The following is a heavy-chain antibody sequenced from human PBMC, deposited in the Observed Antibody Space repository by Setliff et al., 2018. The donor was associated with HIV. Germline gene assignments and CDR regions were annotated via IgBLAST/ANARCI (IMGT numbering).Heavy chain of an antibody. CDR1: GFTFSAYA. J-gene: IGHJ4*02. Sequence: PGESLKISCAASGFTFSAYAMHRVRQAPGKGLEYVSAISSNGLSTYYADSVKGRFTISRDNSKSTLYLQMGSLRAEDTAVYYCASARIPTGGTSTSFDFWGQGALVTVSS. V-gene: IGHV3-64*02. CDR3: ASARIPTGGTSTSFDF. CDR2: ISSNGLST. D-gene: IGHD1-1*01.